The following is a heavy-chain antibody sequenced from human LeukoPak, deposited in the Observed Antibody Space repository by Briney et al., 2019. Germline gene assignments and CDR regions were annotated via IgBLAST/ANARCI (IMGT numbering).Heavy chain of an antibody. D-gene: IGHD3-22*01. Sequence: SETLSLTCAVYGGSFSGYYWSWIRQPPGKGLEWIGEINHSGSTNYNPSLKSRVTISVDTSKNQFSLKLSSETAADTTVYYCARGPVYYYDSSGYYYQHLLDYWGQGTLVTVSS. V-gene: IGHV4-34*01. CDR2: INHSGST. CDR3: ARGPVYYYDSSGYYYQHLLDY. J-gene: IGHJ4*02. CDR1: GGSFSGYY.